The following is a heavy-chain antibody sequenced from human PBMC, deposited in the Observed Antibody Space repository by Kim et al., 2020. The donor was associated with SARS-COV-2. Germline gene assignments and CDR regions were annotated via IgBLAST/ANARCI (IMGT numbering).Heavy chain of an antibody. V-gene: IGHV3-66*01. Sequence: GGSLRLSCAASGFTVSSNYMNWVRQAPGKGLEWVSVIYNGGSTYYADSVRGRFTSSSDNSKNTLYLQMNNLRAEDTAVYFCARAYDILSGYSDPFDIWGQGPMVTVSS. CDR1: GFTVSSNY. CDR2: IYNGGST. CDR3: ARAYDILSGYSDPFDI. D-gene: IGHD3-9*01. J-gene: IGHJ3*02.